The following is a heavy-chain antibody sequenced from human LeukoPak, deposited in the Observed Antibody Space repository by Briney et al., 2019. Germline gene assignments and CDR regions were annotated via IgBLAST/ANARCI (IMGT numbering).Heavy chain of an antibody. D-gene: IGHD6-19*01. V-gene: IGHV3-30*02. J-gene: IGHJ3*02. CDR1: GFTFSSYA. CDR2: IRYDGSNK. CDR3: AKDQERSGWYGHDAFDI. Sequence: PGGSLRLSCAASGFTFSSYAMSWVRQAPGKGLEWVAFIRYDGSNKYYADSVKGRFTISRDNSKNTLYLQMNSLRAEDTAVYYCAKDQERSGWYGHDAFDIWGQGTMVTVSS.